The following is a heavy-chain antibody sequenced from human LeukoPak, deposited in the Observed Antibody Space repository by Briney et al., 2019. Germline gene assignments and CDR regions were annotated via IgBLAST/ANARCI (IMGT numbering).Heavy chain of an antibody. J-gene: IGHJ4*02. D-gene: IGHD3-10*01. CDR3: ARRGFFDY. V-gene: IGHV3-23*01. CDR1: GFTFNNYG. Sequence: GGSLRLSCAASGFTFNNYGMSWVRQAPGKGLEWVSAISGSGGSTYYGDSVKGRFTISRDNSKNTLYLQMNSLRAEDTAVYYCARRGFFDYWGQGTLVTVSS. CDR2: ISGSGGST.